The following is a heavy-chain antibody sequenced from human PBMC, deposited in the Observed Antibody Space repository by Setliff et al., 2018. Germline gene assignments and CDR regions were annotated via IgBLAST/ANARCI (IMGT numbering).Heavy chain of an antibody. D-gene: IGHD3-3*01. CDR1: GFTFRDYA. Sequence: GGSLRLSCTASGFTFRDYAMIWFRQAPGKGLEWVGFISSKRYGGAAEYAASVRGRFSISRDDSQSIVYLQMNSLRAEDTALYYCANYEQRPRNLDYWGQGTLVTVSS. CDR2: ISSKRYGGAA. J-gene: IGHJ4*02. CDR3: ANYEQRPRNLDY. V-gene: IGHV3-49*03.